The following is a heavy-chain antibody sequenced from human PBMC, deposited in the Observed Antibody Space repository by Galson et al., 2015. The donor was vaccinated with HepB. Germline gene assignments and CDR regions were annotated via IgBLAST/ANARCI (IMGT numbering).Heavy chain of an antibody. D-gene: IGHD2-15*01. CDR1: GFTFSNYG. V-gene: IGHV3-30*02. Sequence: SLRLSCAASGFTFSNYGIHWVRQAPGKGLEWVTFIRYDGSNTYYADSVKGRFTVSRDNSKNTLYLQMNSLRAEDTAVYYCAKDELLNPHYYYGMDVWGQGSTVTVSS. CDR2: IRYDGSNT. CDR3: AKDELLNPHYYYGMDV. J-gene: IGHJ6*02.